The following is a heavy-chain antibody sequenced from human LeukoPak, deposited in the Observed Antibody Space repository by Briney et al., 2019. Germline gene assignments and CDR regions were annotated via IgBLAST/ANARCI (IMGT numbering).Heavy chain of an antibody. V-gene: IGHV3-23*01. J-gene: IGHJ5*02. CDR1: GFIISGYA. Sequence: GWSLRLSCAASGFIISGYALSWVRQAPGKGLEWVSSISYSGDGTKYADSVKGRCTISREDSKNTLYLQMNSLRAEDTAVYYCAKGDTPDNSYNYFAPWGQGTLVTVSS. CDR2: ISYSGDGT. D-gene: IGHD1-1*01. CDR3: AKGDTPDNSYNYFAP.